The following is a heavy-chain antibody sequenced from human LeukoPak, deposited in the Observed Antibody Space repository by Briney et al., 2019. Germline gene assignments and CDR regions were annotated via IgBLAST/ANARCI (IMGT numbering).Heavy chain of an antibody. J-gene: IGHJ4*02. Sequence: PGGSLRLSCAASGFTFSFYSMSCLLQPPPKEVQWVSYISSSRSSISYADSVKGRFTISRDNANNSLYLQMNSLRAEDTAVYYCARVVRYSREDYWGQGTLVTVSS. V-gene: IGHV3-48*04. CDR1: GFTFSFYS. CDR2: ISSSRSSI. CDR3: ARVVRYSREDY. D-gene: IGHD3-9*01.